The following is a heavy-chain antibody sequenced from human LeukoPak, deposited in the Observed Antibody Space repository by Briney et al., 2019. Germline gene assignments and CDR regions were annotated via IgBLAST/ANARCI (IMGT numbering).Heavy chain of an antibody. V-gene: IGHV3-73*01. D-gene: IGHD6-13*01. Sequence: GGSLKLSCAASGFTFSGSAMHWVRQASGKGLEWVGHIRSKANTYATAYAASVTGRFTISRDNSKNTLYLQMTSLRVDDTSIYFCAKDKVRYYTSRWSGLVDTWGQGTLVTVSS. CDR3: AKDKVRYYTSRWSGLVDT. CDR2: IRSKANTYAT. J-gene: IGHJ5*02. CDR1: GFTFSGSA.